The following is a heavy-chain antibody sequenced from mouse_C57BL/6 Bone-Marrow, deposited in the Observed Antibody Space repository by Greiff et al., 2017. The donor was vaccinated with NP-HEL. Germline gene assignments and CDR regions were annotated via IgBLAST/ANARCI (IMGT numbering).Heavy chain of an antibody. V-gene: IGHV1-19*01. D-gene: IGHD3-2*02. CDR2: INPYNGGT. Sequence: EVQLQQSGPVLVKPGASVKMSCKASGYTFTDYYMNWVKQSHGKSLEWIGVINPYNGGTSYNQKFKGKATLTVDKSSSTAYMELNSLTSEDSAVYYCARGGKPQATYYYAMDYWGQGTSVTVSS. CDR1: GYTFTDYY. J-gene: IGHJ4*01. CDR3: ARGGKPQATYYYAMDY.